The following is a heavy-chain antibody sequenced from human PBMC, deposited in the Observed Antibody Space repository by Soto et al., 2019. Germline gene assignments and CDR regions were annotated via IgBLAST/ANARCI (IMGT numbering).Heavy chain of an antibody. D-gene: IGHD3-3*01. CDR2: ISAYNGNT. CDR1: GYTFTSYG. Sequence: ASVKVSCKASGYTFTSYGISWVRQAPGQGLEWMGWISAYNGNTNYAQKLQGRVTMTTDTSTSTAYMELRSLRSDDTAVYYCARDLRYYDFWSGPIDAFDIWGQGTMVTVSS. CDR3: ARDLRYYDFWSGPIDAFDI. J-gene: IGHJ3*02. V-gene: IGHV1-18*01.